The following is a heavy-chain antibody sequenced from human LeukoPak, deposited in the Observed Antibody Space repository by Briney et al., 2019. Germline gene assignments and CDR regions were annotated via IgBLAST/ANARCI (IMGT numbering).Heavy chain of an antibody. J-gene: IGHJ4*02. CDR2: IYSGGST. D-gene: IGHD6-13*01. V-gene: IGHV3-66*01. CDR3: AKTPSSWYYFDY. Sequence: GGSLRLSCAASGFTVSSNYMSWVRQAPGKGLEWVSVIYSGGSTYYADSVKGRFTISRDNSKNTLYLQMNSLRAEDTAVYYCAKTPSSWYYFDYWGQGTLVTVSS. CDR1: GFTVSSNY.